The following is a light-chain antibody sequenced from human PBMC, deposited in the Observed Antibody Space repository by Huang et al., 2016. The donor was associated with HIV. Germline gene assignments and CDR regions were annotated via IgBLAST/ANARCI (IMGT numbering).Light chain of an antibody. J-gene: IGKJ4*02. V-gene: IGKV3-15*01. Sequence: EVVVTQSPATLSASPGERATLSCRARQNVRRHLAWYQHKPGQAPRLLIYDASTRATDVPARFSGSGSGTEFTLTISSLQSEDFAVYYCQQYNYRRTFGRGTKVDIK. CDR1: QNVRRH. CDR2: DAS. CDR3: QQYNYRRT.